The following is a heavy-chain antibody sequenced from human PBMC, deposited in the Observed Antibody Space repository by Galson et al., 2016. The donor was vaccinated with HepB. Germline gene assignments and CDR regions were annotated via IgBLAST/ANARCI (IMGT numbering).Heavy chain of an antibody. CDR2: TSYDGGMK. CDR1: GFSFRSYA. Sequence: SLRLSCAASGFSFRSYAMHWVRQAPGQGLEGVGLTSYDGGMKFYADSVRGRFTISRDNSKNTLYVQMNSLRPEDTAVYYCAREIQTVTIPPYFYGLDVWGKGTTVTVSS. D-gene: IGHD4-17*01. CDR3: AREIQTVTIPPYFYGLDV. V-gene: IGHV3-30*14. J-gene: IGHJ6*04.